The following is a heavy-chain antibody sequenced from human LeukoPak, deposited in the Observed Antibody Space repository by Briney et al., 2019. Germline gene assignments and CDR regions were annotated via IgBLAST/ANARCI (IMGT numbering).Heavy chain of an antibody. CDR1: GFTFSSYA. CDR2: ISGSGGST. D-gene: IGHD6-6*01. Sequence: GGSLRLSCAASGFTFSSYAMSWVRQAPGKGLEWVSAISGSGGSTYYADSVKGRFTTSRDNSKNTVYLQMNSLRVEDTAVYYCAKAPAKYISSSGVVRSFDYWGQGTLVTVSS. V-gene: IGHV3-23*01. CDR3: AKAPAKYISSSGVVRSFDY. J-gene: IGHJ4*02.